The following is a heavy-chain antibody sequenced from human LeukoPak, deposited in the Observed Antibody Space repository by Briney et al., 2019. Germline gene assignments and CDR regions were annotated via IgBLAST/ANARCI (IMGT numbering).Heavy chain of an antibody. CDR1: GYTLTELS. D-gene: IGHD3-10*01. J-gene: IGHJ4*02. CDR2: FDPEDGET. CDR3: ARAPSKGVGLRGVPDY. V-gene: IGHV1-24*01. Sequence: ASVKVSCKVSGYTLTELSMHWVRQTPGKGLEWMGGFDPEDGETIYAQKFQGRVTMTRDTSTSTVYMELSSLRSEDTAVYYCARAPSKGVGLRGVPDYWGQGTLVTVSS.